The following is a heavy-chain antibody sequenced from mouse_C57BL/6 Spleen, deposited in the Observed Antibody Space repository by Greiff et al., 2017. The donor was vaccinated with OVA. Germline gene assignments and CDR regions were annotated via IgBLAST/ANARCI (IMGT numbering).Heavy chain of an antibody. Sequence: QVQLQQPGAELVKPGASVKLSCKASGYTFTSYWMQWVKQRPGQGLEWIGEIDPSDSYTNYHQKFKGKATLTVDTSSSTAYMQLSSLTSEDSAVYYCARHSLLPKNAMDYWGQGTSVTVSS. J-gene: IGHJ4*01. CDR3: ARHSLLPKNAMDY. CDR2: IDPSDSYT. V-gene: IGHV1-50*01. D-gene: IGHD2-10*01. CDR1: GYTFTSYW.